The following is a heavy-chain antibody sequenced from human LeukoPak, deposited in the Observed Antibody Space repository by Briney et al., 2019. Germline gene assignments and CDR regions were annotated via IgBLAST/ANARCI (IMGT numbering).Heavy chain of an antibody. D-gene: IGHD4-11*01. Sequence: SGGSLRLSCAASGLTFSNYWMHWVRHAPGKGLVWVSRIHSDGSSTTYADSVKGRFTISRDNAKNTLYLQMNSLAAEDTAVYYCAKGGSKAPDYWGQGTLVTVSS. CDR3: AKGGSKAPDY. CDR2: IHSDGSST. V-gene: IGHV3-74*01. J-gene: IGHJ4*02. CDR1: GLTFSNYW.